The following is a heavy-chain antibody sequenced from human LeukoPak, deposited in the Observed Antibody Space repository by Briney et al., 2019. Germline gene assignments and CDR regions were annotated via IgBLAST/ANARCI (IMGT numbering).Heavy chain of an antibody. J-gene: IGHJ6*04. CDR2: ISYDGSNK. V-gene: IGHV3-30*04. Sequence: GGSLRLSCAASGFTFSSYAMHWVRQAPGKGLEWVAVISYDGSNKYYADSVKGRFTISRDNSKNTLYLQMNSLRAEDTAVYYCAELGITMIGGVWGKGATVTISS. CDR3: AELGITMIGGV. D-gene: IGHD3-10*02. CDR1: GFTFSSYA.